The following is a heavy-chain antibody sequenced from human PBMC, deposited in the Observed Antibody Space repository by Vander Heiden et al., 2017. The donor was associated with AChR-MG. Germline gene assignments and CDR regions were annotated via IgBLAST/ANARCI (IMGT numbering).Heavy chain of an antibody. CDR1: GFTFSSYS. Sequence: EVQLVESGGGLVKPGGSLRLSCAASGFTFSSYSMNWVRQAPGKGLEWVSSISSSSSYIYYADSVKGRFTISRDNAKNSLYLQMNSLRAEDTAVYYCARAEGTRAVVAATPPGNWGQGTLVTVSS. V-gene: IGHV3-21*01. J-gene: IGHJ4*02. D-gene: IGHD2-15*01. CDR3: ARAEGTRAVVAATPPGN. CDR2: ISSSSSYI.